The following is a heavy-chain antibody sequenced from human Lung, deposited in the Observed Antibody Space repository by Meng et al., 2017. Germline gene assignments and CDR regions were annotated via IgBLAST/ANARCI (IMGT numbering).Heavy chain of an antibody. V-gene: IGHV1-18*01. CDR2: ISVHNGNT. J-gene: IGHJ4*02. CDR3: ARDLKPEGIATEYLDY. Sequence: QVQVVQSGAEVRNPGASLTVSCNPYGYTFIRHGITWVRKAPGQGLEGMGWISVHNGNTNYAEKFQGRVTMTTDTSTNTAYMELRSLTSDDTAVYYCARDLKPEGIATEYLDYWGQGTLVTVSS. CDR1: GYTFIRHG. D-gene: IGHD6-13*01.